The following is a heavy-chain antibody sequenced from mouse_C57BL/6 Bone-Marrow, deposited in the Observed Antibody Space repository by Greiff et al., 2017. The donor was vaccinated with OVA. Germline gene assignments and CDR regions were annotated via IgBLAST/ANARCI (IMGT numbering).Heavy chain of an antibody. Sequence: QVQLKQPGAELVKPGASVKLSCKASGYTFTSYWMHWVKQRPGRGLEWIGRIDPNSGGTKYNEKFKSKATLTVDKPSSTAYMQLSSLTSEDSAVYYCARDTVVPYWYFDVWGTGTTVTVSS. D-gene: IGHD1-1*01. V-gene: IGHV1-72*01. CDR3: ARDTVVPYWYFDV. CDR2: IDPNSGGT. J-gene: IGHJ1*03. CDR1: GYTFTSYW.